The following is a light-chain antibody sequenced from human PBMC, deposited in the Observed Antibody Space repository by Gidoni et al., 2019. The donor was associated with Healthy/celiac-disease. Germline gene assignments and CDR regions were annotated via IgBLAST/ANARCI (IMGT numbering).Light chain of an antibody. CDR3: MQGIHLPAFT. J-gene: IGKJ3*01. V-gene: IGKV2-29*02. CDR2: EVS. CDR1: QSLLHSDGKTY. Sequence: DIVMTQTPLSLSVTPGQPASISCKSSQSLLHSDGKTYLYWYLQKPGQSPQLLIYEVSSRLSGVPDRFSGSGSGTDFTLKISRVEAEDVGVYYCMQGIHLPAFTFGPGTKVDIK.